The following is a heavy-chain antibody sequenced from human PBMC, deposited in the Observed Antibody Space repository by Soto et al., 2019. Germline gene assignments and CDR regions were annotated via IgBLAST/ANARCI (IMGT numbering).Heavy chain of an antibody. D-gene: IGHD6-19*01. J-gene: IGHJ6*02. V-gene: IGHV3-13*01. Sequence: GGSLRLSCAASGFTFSSYDMHWVRQATGKGLEWVSAIGTAGDTYYPGSVKGRFTISRENAKNSLYLQMNSLRAEDTAVYYCARESAVAGRTGMDVWGQGTTVTVSS. CDR1: GFTFSSYD. CDR2: IGTAGDT. CDR3: ARESAVAGRTGMDV.